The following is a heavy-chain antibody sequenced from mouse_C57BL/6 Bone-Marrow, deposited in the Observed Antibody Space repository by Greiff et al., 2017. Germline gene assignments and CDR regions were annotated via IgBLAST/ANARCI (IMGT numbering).Heavy chain of an antibody. J-gene: IGHJ3*01. CDR3: TTIYGSSGFAY. D-gene: IGHD1-1*01. V-gene: IGHV14-4*01. CDR2: IDPENGDT. CDR1: GFNIKDDY. Sequence: EVKLQQSGAELVRPGASVKLSCTASGFNIKDDYMHWVKQRPEQGLEWIGWIDPENGDTEYASKFQGKATITADTSSNTAYLQLSSLTSEDTAVYYCTTIYGSSGFAYWGQGTLVTVSA.